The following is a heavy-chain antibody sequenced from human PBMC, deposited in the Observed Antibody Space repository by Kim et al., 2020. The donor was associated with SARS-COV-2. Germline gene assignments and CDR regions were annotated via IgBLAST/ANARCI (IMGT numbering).Heavy chain of an antibody. CDR3: ARIAALRGFGMDV. D-gene: IGHD6-13*01. V-gene: IGHV4-39*07. J-gene: IGHJ6*02. Sequence: YTPSLKSRVTISVDTSKNQFSLRLRSVTAADTAVYSCARIAALRGFGMDVWGQGTTVTVSS.